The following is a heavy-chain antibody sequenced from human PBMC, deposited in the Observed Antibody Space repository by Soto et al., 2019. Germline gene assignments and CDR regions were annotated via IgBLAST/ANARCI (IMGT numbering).Heavy chain of an antibody. CDR3: GRGRSGQIVVFY. J-gene: IGHJ4*02. CDR1: GYTFTGHY. CDR2: IGPESGAT. D-gene: IGHD1-26*01. Sequence: ASVKVSCKASGYTFTGHYIHWVRQAPEQGPEWMGEIGPESGATRYAQKFQGRVTMTRDMSITTVYMELNNLSPDDTAVYYCGRGRSGQIVVFYWGQGTPVTVSS. V-gene: IGHV1-2*02.